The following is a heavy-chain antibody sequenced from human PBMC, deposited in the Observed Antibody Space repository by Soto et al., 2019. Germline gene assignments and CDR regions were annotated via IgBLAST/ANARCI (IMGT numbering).Heavy chain of an antibody. CDR3: AREQASYGYYYYMDV. D-gene: IGHD3-16*02. CDR2: IYYSGST. V-gene: IGHV4-59*01. Sequence: SETLSLTCTVSGGSISSYYWSWIRQPPGKGLEWIGYIYYSGSTNYNPSLKSRVTISVDTSKNQFSLKLSSVTAADTAVYYCAREQASYGYYYYMDVWGKGTTVTVSS. CDR1: GGSISSYY. J-gene: IGHJ6*03.